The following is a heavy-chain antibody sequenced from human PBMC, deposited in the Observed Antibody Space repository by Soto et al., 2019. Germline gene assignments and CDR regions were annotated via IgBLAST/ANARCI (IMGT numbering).Heavy chain of an antibody. CDR3: ARDRRPTMIAVVTAVDY. J-gene: IGHJ4*02. CDR2: ISAYNGNT. Sequence: ASVKVSCKASGYTFTSYGISWVRQAPGEGFEWMGWISAYNGNTNYAQKLQGRVTMTTDTSTSTAYMELRSLRSDDTAVYYCARDRRPTMIAVVTAVDYWGQGPLVTVSS. D-gene: IGHD3-22*01. CDR1: GYTFTSYG. V-gene: IGHV1-18*01.